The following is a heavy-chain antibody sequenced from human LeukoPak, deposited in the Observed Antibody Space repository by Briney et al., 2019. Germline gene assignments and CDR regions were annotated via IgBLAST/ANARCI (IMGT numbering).Heavy chain of an antibody. Sequence: GESLKISCKGSGYSFTSYWIGWVRQMPGKGLEWMGIIYPGDSDTRYSPSFQGHVTISADKSTTTAYLQWGSLKASDTAIYYCARRDEAFDYWGQGTLVTVSS. CDR3: ARRDEAFDY. J-gene: IGHJ4*02. V-gene: IGHV5-51*01. CDR1: GYSFTSYW. CDR2: IYPGDSDT.